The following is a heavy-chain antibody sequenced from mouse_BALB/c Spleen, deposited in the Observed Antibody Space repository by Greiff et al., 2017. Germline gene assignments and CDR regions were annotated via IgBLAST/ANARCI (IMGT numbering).Heavy chain of an antibody. J-gene: IGHJ2*01. CDR1: GYSITSDYA. Sequence: EVQLQESGPGLVKPSQSLSLTCTVTGYSITSDYAWNWIRQFPGNKLEWMGYISYSGSTSYNPSLKSRISIARDTSKNQFFLQLNSVTTEDTATYYCARYDGYPLFDYWGQGTTLTVSS. D-gene: IGHD2-3*01. CDR2: ISYSGST. CDR3: ARYDGYPLFDY. V-gene: IGHV3-2*02.